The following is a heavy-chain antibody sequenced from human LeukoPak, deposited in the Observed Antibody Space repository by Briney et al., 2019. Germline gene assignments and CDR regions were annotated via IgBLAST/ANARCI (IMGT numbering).Heavy chain of an antibody. CDR3: ARSAYYDYVWGSYRDRQIDY. Sequence: ASVKVSCKASGYTFTSYDISWVRQAPGQGLEWMGWISAYNGNTNYAQKLQGRVTMTTDTSTSTAYMELRSLRSDDTAVYYCARSAYYDYVWGSYRDRQIDYWGQGTLVTVSS. D-gene: IGHD3-16*02. CDR1: GYTFTSYD. J-gene: IGHJ4*02. V-gene: IGHV1-18*01. CDR2: ISAYNGNT.